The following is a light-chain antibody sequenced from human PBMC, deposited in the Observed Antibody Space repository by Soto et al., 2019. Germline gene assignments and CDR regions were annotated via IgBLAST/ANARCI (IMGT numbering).Light chain of an antibody. Sequence: EIVLTQSPATLSLSPGERATLSCRASQSVSSYLAWYQQKPGQAPRLLIYGASNRATGIPARFSGSGSGTDFTLTISSLEPEDFAVYYCQQRSNWPPYMYTFGQGTKLEIK. CDR2: GAS. CDR1: QSVSSY. V-gene: IGKV3-11*01. J-gene: IGKJ2*01. CDR3: QQRSNWPPYMYT.